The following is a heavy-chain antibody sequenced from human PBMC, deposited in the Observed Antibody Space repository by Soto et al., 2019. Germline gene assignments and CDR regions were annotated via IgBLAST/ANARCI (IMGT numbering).Heavy chain of an antibody. CDR1: GFSLSTSGVG. Sequence: QITLKESGPPLVKPTQTLTLTCTFSGFSLSTSGVGVGWIRQPPGKALEWLALIYWNDDKHYSPSLKSRLTIAQDPSKTQVVPTMTTVNPVXTAXXXXXXXXXXXXXFDVWGQGTMVTVSS. J-gene: IGHJ3*01. V-gene: IGHV2-5*01. CDR2: IYWNDDK. CDR3: XXXXXXXXXFDV.